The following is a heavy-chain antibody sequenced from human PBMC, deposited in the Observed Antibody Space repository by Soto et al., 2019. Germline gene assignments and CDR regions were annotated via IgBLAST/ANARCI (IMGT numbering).Heavy chain of an antibody. CDR2: ISGSGGST. CDR3: ASITSFGVVLN. Sequence: EVQLLESGGGLVQPGGSLRLSCAASGFTFSSYAMSCVRQAPGKGLEWVSAISGSGGSTYYADSVKGRFTISRDNSKNTLYLQMNRLRAEDTAVDYCASITSFGVVLNWGQGTRVTVSA. D-gene: IGHD3-3*01. V-gene: IGHV3-23*01. CDR1: GFTFSSYA. J-gene: IGHJ4*02.